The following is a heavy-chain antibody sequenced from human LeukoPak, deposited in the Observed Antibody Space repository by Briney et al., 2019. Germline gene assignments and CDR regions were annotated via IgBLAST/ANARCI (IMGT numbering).Heavy chain of an antibody. Sequence: SETLSLTCAVYGGCFSGYYWSWIRQPPGKGLEWIGEINHSGSTNYNPSLKSRVTISVDTSKNQFSLKLSSVTAADTAVYYCARECRIQLWNYLDYWGQGTLVTVSS. J-gene: IGHJ4*02. CDR1: GGCFSGYY. D-gene: IGHD5-18*01. V-gene: IGHV4-34*01. CDR2: INHSGST. CDR3: ARECRIQLWNYLDY.